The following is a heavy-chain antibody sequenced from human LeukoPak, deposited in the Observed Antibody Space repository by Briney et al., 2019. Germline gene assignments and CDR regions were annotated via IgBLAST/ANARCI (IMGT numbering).Heavy chain of an antibody. J-gene: IGHJ4*02. D-gene: IGHD2-21*01. CDR1: GGSISSDS. CDR3: ARVFGDSFDY. V-gene: IGHV4-59*01. CDR2: ISYIGST. Sequence: SETLSLTCIVSGGSISSDSWSWIRQPPGKGLEWIGYISYIGSTNYNPSLKSRVTISIDTSKTQFSLKMNSVTAADTAVYYCARVFGDSFDYWGQGTLVTVSS.